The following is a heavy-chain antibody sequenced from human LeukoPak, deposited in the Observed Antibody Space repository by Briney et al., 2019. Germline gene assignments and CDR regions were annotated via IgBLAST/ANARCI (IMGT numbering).Heavy chain of an antibody. V-gene: IGHV3-11*01. Sequence: PGGSLRLSCAAPGFTFSDYYMSWIRQAPGKELEWVSYISSSGSTIYYADSVKGRFTISRDNAKNSLYLQMNSLRAEDTAVYYCARHRSGGSQDDAFDIWGQGTMVTVSS. CDR3: ARHRSGGSQDDAFDI. CDR2: ISSSGSTI. J-gene: IGHJ3*02. CDR1: GFTFSDYY. D-gene: IGHD2-15*01.